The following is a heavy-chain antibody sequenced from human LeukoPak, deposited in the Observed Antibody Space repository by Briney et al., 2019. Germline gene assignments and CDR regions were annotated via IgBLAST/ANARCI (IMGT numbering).Heavy chain of an antibody. D-gene: IGHD4/OR15-4a*01. CDR2: ISGSGNTI. Sequence: GGSLRLSCAASGFTFSDYYMSWIRQAPGKGLEWVSYISGSGNTIHYADSVKGRFTISRDNAKNSLYLQMNGLRAEDTAVYHCARDTYPYSPANCDYWGQGTLVTVSS. J-gene: IGHJ4*02. CDR3: ARDTYPYSPANCDY. V-gene: IGHV3-11*01. CDR1: GFTFSDYY.